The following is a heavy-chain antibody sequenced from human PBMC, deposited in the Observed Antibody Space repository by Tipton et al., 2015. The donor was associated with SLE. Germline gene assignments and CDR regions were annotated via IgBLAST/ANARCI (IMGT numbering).Heavy chain of an antibody. J-gene: IGHJ4*02. Sequence: TLSLTCSVSGVSISGHWSWIRQPPGGGLEWIAYIYHSGSSNSNPSLKSRVTISVDTSKNQFSLKLSSVTAADTAVYYCASGLRWSGVDQGVIPPFDYWGQGTLVTVSS. V-gene: IGHV4-59*11. CDR3: ASGLRWSGVDQGVIPPFDY. D-gene: IGHD3-10*01. CDR2: IYHSGSS. CDR1: GVSISGH.